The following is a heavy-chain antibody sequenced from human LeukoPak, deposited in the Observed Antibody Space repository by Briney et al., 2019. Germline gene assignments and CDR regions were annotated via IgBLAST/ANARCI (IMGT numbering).Heavy chain of an antibody. V-gene: IGHV4-39*07. D-gene: IGHD3-3*01. CDR3: ARDQDFWSGYYNENWFDP. CDR1: GGSISSGSYY. J-gene: IGHJ5*02. CDR2: IYYSGST. Sequence: SETLSLTCTVSGGSISSGSYYWGWIRQPPGKGLEWIGSIYYSGSTYYNPSLKSRVTISVDTSKNQFSLKLSSVTAADTAVYYCARDQDFWSGYYNENWFDPWGQGTLVTVSS.